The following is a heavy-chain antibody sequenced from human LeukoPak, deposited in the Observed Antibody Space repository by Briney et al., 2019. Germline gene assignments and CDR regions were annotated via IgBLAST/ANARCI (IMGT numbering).Heavy chain of an antibody. D-gene: IGHD3-10*01. CDR1: GFTFSSYG. CDR3: AKGLPYGSGPDY. Sequence: PGGSLRLSCAASGFTFSSYGMHWVRQAPGKGLEWVAFIRYDGSNKYYADSVKGRFSISRDNSKNTLYLQMNSLRAEDTAVYYCAKGLPYGSGPDYWGQGTLVTVSS. J-gene: IGHJ4*02. CDR2: IRYDGSNK. V-gene: IGHV3-30*02.